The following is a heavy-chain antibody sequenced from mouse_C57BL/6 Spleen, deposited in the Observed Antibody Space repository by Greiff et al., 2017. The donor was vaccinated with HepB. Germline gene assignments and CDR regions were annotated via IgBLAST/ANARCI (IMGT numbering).Heavy chain of an antibody. CDR3: ARSGYSNYSYAMDY. Sequence: VKLQQPGAELVMPGASVKLSCKASGYTFTSYWMHWVKQRPGQGLEWIGEIDPSDSYTNYNQKFKGKSTLTVDKSSSTAYMQLSSLTSEDSAVYYCARSGYSNYSYAMDYWGQGTSVTVSS. CDR2: IDPSDSYT. V-gene: IGHV1-69*01. D-gene: IGHD2-5*01. J-gene: IGHJ4*01. CDR1: GYTFTSYW.